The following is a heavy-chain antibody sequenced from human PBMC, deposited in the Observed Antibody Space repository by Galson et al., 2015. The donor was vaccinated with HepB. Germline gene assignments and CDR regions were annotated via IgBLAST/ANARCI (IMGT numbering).Heavy chain of an antibody. Sequence: SLRLSCAASGFTFSGYTMTWVRQAPGKGLECVSVISASGGTTYYADSVKGRFTISRDNSNNMLYLQMNSLRAEDTAVYYCAKGGMTYDYWGQGTLVTVSS. D-gene: IGHD1-14*01. V-gene: IGHV3-23*01. CDR2: ISASGGTT. CDR1: GFTFSGYT. CDR3: AKGGMTYDY. J-gene: IGHJ4*02.